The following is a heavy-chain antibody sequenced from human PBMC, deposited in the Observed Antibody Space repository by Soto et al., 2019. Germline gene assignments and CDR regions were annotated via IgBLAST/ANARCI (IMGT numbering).Heavy chain of an antibody. V-gene: IGHV4-59*01. D-gene: IGHD2-2*01. CDR2: IYYSGST. J-gene: IGHJ6*02. Sequence: QVQLQESGPGLVKPSETLSLTCTVSGGSISSYYWSWIRQPPGKGLEWIGYIYYSGSTNYNPSLKRRVTISVDTSKNQFPLKLSSVTAADTAVYYCARDRGYCSSTSCYVNYYYYGMDVWGQGTTVTVSS. CDR3: ARDRGYCSSTSCYVNYYYYGMDV. CDR1: GGSISSYY.